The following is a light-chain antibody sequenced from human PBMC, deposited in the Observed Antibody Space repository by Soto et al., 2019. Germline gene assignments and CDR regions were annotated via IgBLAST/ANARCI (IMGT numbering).Light chain of an antibody. V-gene: IGKV1-39*01. CDR2: AAS. CDR3: QQSYSTPLT. CDR1: QSISSY. Sequence: DIQMTQSPSSLSASVGARVTITCRASQSISSYLNWYQQKPGKAPKLLIYAASSLQSGVPSRFSGSGSGTDFTLTISSLQPEDFATYNCQQSYSTPLTFGGGTKVEIK. J-gene: IGKJ4*01.